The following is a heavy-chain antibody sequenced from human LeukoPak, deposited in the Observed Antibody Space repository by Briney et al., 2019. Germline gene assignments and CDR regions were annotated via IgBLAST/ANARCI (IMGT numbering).Heavy chain of an antibody. CDR1: GYTFTSYG. CDR3: ARALGNYFDTSGPYYFDS. J-gene: IGHJ4*02. D-gene: IGHD3-22*01. CDR2: ISAYNGNT. Sequence: ASVKVSSKASGYTFTSYGISWVRQAPGQGLEWMGWISAYNGNTNYAQKLQGRVTMTTDTSTSTAYMELRSLRSDDTAVYYCARALGNYFDTSGPYYFDSWGQGTLVTVSS. V-gene: IGHV1-18*01.